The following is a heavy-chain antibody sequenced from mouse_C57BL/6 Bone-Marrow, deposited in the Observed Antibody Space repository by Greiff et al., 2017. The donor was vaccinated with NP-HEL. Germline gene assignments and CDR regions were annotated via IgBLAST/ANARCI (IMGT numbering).Heavy chain of an antibody. CDR2: IHPNSGST. V-gene: IGHV1-64*01. J-gene: IGHJ3*01. CDR1: GYTFTSYW. D-gene: IGHD3-2*02. Sequence: VQLQQPGAELVKPGASVKLSCKASGYTFTSYWMHWVKQRPGQGLEWIGMIHPNSGSTNYNEKVKSKAKLTVDKSSSTAYMQLSSLTSEDSAVYSCARSGRQLRLPFAYWGQGTLVTVSA. CDR3: ARSGRQLRLPFAY.